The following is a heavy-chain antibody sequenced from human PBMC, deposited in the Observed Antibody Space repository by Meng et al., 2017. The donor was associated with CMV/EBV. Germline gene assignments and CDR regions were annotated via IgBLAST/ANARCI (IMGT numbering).Heavy chain of an antibody. D-gene: IGHD4-17*01. Sequence: DLVGSGGGLVQPGGFLRLSCAASGLPISNYWMSWVRQAPGKGLEWVANIKNDGSERYYVDSVKGRFSISRDNADNSLYLQMNNLRAEDTAVYYCRLGHYSQDWGQGTLVTVSS. CDR1: GLPISNYW. CDR2: IKNDGSER. J-gene: IGHJ4*02. V-gene: IGHV3-7*02. CDR3: RLGHYSQD.